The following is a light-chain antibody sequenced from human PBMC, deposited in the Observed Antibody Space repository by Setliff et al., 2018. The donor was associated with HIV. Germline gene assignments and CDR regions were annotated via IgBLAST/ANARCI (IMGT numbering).Light chain of an antibody. CDR1: SSDVGAYNS. Sequence: QSALTQPASVSGSPGQSITISCPGTSSDVGAYNSVSWYQQHPGKAPKLTIYDVSDRPSGVSNRFSGSKSGNTASLTISGLQAEDEDDYYCTSYTSSSTYVFGTGTKGHRP. V-gene: IGLV2-14*03. CDR3: TSYTSSSTYV. CDR2: DVS. J-gene: IGLJ1*01.